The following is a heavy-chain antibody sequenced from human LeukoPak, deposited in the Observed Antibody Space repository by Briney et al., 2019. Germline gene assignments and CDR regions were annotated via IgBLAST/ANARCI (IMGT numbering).Heavy chain of an antibody. D-gene: IGHD2-21*02. J-gene: IGHJ6*02. CDR3: ASCDTGDCYDYYYYGMDV. Sequence: SVKVSCKASGGTFRSYGISWVRQAPGQGLEWMGGIIPIFGTANYAQKFQGRVTITADESTSTAYMELSSLRSEDTAVYYCASCDTGDCYDYYYYGMDVWGQGTTVTVSS. CDR2: IIPIFGTA. V-gene: IGHV1-69*13. CDR1: GGTFRSYG.